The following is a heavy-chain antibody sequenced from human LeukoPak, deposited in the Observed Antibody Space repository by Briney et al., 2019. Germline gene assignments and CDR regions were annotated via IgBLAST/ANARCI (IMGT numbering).Heavy chain of an antibody. D-gene: IGHD1-26*01. CDR1: GFTFSTFS. V-gene: IGHV3-23*01. J-gene: IGHJ4*02. CDR3: GREVGALDY. Sequence: GGSLRLSCAASGFTFSTFSVRWVRQAPGKGLEWVSIISDNGDSTYYADSVKGRFTTSRDNSKNTLYLQMNSLRAEDTAVYYCGREVGALDYWGQGTLVTVSS. CDR2: ISDNGDST.